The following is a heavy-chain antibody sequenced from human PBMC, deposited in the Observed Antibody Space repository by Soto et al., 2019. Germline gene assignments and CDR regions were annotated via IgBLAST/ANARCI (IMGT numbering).Heavy chain of an antibody. V-gene: IGHV4-31*03. CDR1: GGSISSGGYY. Sequence: SETLSLTCTVSGGSISSGGYYWSWIRQHPGKGLEWIGYIYYSGSTYYNPSLKSRVTISVDTSKNQFSLKLSSVTAADTAVYYCARVRPGGNGWFDPWGQGTLVTVSS. CDR2: IYYSGST. J-gene: IGHJ5*02. CDR3: ARVRPGGNGWFDP. D-gene: IGHD3-16*01.